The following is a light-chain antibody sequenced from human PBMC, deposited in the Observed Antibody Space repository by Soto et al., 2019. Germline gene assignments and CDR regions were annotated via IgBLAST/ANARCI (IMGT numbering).Light chain of an antibody. CDR2: AAS. J-gene: IGKJ3*01. Sequence: DIQMTQSPSSLSASVGDRVTITCRASQGISNYLAGYQQKPGKVPELLIYAASTLQTGVPSRFSGSGSETDFTLTINSLQPEDVATYYRQKNKTAPFTFGPGTKVDL. V-gene: IGKV1-27*01. CDR1: QGISNY. CDR3: QKNKTAPFT.